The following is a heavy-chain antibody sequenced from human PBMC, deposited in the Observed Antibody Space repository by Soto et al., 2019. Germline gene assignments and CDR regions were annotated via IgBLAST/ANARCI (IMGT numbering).Heavy chain of an antibody. Sequence: GGSLRLSCAASEFTVTNNEMSWVRQAPGKGLEWVSILYSGGNTYYADSVEGRFAISRDGSKNTLYLHMNSLRAEDTAVYYCALRRVAYADFWGQGTRVTVSS. V-gene: IGHV3-53*01. D-gene: IGHD2-2*01. CDR2: LYSGGNT. J-gene: IGHJ4*02. CDR3: ALRRVAYADF. CDR1: EFTVTNNE.